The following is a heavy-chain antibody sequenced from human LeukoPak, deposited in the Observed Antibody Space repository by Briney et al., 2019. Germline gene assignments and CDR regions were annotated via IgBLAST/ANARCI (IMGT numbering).Heavy chain of an antibody. CDR2: IRSDGSDT. J-gene: IGHJ4*02. CDR3: ARDWFHAIDY. Sequence: GGPLXXSCAASGFTFSDTWMHWVRHAPGEGLVWVSRIRSDGSDTRYAESVKGRFTISRDNAKNKLYLQMNSLRAEDTAVYYCARDWFHAIDYWGQGTLVTVSS. D-gene: IGHD2/OR15-2a*01. V-gene: IGHV3-74*01. CDR1: GFTFSDTW.